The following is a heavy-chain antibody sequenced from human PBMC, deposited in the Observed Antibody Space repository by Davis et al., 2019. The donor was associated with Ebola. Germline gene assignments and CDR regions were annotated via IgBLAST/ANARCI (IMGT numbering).Heavy chain of an antibody. CDR1: GGSFSGYY. J-gene: IGHJ5*02. CDR3: ARVRTWIQLGTGLGDWFDP. Sequence: MPSETLSLTCGVYGGSFSGYYWSWIRQPPGKGLEWIGEINHSGSTNYNPSLKSRVTISVDTSKNQFSLKLSSVTAADTAVYYCARVRTWIQLGTGLGDWFDPWGQGTLVTVSS. D-gene: IGHD5-18*01. CDR2: INHSGST. V-gene: IGHV4-34*01.